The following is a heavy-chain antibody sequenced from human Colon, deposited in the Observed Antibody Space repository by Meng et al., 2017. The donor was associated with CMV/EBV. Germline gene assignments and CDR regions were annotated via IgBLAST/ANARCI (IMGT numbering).Heavy chain of an antibody. J-gene: IGHJ6*02. CDR1: GFTCSSYG. CDR3: AKDPRSGISQRVGMDV. CDR2: IWYDGSNK. V-gene: IGHV3-33*06. Sequence: LSLTCAASGFTCSSYGMHWVRQAPGKGLEWVAVIWYDGSNKYYADSVKGRFTISRDNSKNPLYLQMNSLRAEDTAVYYCAKDPRSGISQRVGMDVWGQGTTVTVSS. D-gene: IGHD3-10*01.